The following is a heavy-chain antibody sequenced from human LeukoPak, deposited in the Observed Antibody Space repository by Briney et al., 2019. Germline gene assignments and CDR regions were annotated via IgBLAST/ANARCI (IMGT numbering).Heavy chain of an antibody. CDR2: ISYDGSNK. J-gene: IGHJ4*02. Sequence: PGGSLRLSCAASGFTFSSYGMHWVRQAPGKGLEWVAVISYDGSNKYYADSVKGRFTISRDNSKNTLYLQMNSLRAEDTAVYYCAKDNYYDYVWGSQKMDYWGQGTLVTVSS. CDR3: AKDNYYDYVWGSQKMDY. V-gene: IGHV3-30*18. D-gene: IGHD3-16*01. CDR1: GFTFSSYG.